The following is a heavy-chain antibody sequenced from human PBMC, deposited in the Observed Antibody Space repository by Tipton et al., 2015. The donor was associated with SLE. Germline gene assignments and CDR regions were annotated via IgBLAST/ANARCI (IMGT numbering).Heavy chain of an antibody. J-gene: IGHJ2*01. V-gene: IGHV3-9*01. CDR1: GFTFDDYA. D-gene: IGHD6-13*01. CDR3: ATSLGGRARRYGRYFDL. Sequence: RSLRLSCAASGFTFDDYAMHWVRQAPGKGLEWVSGIGWNGDSIGYADSVKGRFTISRDNGKNSLYLQMNSLRAEDTAVYYCATSLGGRARRYGRYFDLWGRGTLLTVSS. CDR2: IGWNGDSI.